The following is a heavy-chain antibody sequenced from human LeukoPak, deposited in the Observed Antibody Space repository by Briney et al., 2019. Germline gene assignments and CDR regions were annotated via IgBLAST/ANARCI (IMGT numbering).Heavy chain of an antibody. CDR3: ASLEGFDY. D-gene: IGHD5-24*01. CDR1: GFTFSYYY. J-gene: IGHJ4*02. Sequence: PGVSLRLSCAASGFTFSYYYMIWLRPAPGKGLVGVSYISSSGSNIYYADYVKGRFTISRDNAKNSLYLQMHSLSAEDMSVYYCASLEGFDYWGQGTLVTVSS. CDR2: ISSSGSNI. V-gene: IGHV3-11*04.